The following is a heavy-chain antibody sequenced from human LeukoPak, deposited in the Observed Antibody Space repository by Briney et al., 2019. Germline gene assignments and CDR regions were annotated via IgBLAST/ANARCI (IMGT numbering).Heavy chain of an antibody. V-gene: IGHV3-23*03. D-gene: IGHD4-17*01. CDR1: GFTFSSYA. CDR2: IYSGGST. J-gene: IGHJ4*02. CDR3: ARRAGEYSHPYDY. Sequence: GGSLRLSCAASGFTFSSYAMNWVRQAPGKGLEWVSVIYSGGSTYYADSVKGRFTISRDNSKNTLYLQMNSLRADDTAVYYCARRAGEYSHPYDYWGQGTLVTVSS.